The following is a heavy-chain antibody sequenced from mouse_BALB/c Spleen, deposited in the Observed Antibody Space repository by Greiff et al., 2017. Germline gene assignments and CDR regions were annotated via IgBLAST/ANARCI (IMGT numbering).Heavy chain of an antibody. CDR1: GFSLTSYG. Sequence: VQLQESGPGLVQPSQSLSITCTVSGFSLTSYGVHWVRQSPGKGLEWLGVIWSGGSTDYNEAFISRLSISKDNSKSQVFFKMNSLQANDTAIYYCARNTLITTDAMDYWGQGTSVTVSS. V-gene: IGHV2-2*02. J-gene: IGHJ4*01. D-gene: IGHD2-4*01. CDR2: IWSGGST. CDR3: ARNTLITTDAMDY.